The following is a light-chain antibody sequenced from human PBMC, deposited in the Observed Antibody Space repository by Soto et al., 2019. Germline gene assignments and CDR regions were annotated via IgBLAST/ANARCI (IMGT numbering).Light chain of an antibody. CDR2: DAY. Sequence: EVVLTQSPVTLSLSPGERATLSCRASQSFRGLLAWYQQKPGQAPRLLIYDAYNRATGIPPRFSGSGSGTDFTLTISSLEPEDLATYYCQQSYNAPFNFGPGTKVDIK. CDR3: QQSYNAPFN. V-gene: IGKV3-11*01. CDR1: QSFRGL. J-gene: IGKJ3*01.